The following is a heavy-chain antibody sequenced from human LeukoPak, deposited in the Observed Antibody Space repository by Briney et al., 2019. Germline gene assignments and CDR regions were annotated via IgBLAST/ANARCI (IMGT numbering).Heavy chain of an antibody. J-gene: IGHJ4*02. V-gene: IGHV3-23*01. Sequence: GGSLRLSCAASGLTFSSFAMNWVRQAPGKGLEWVSTMSGDATSTYYADSVKGRFTISRDNSKNTLYLQMNSLRADDTAVYYCAKRTSGSSWYSSDSWGQGTLVTVSS. CDR3: AKRTSGSSWYSSDS. D-gene: IGHD6-13*01. CDR1: GLTFSSFA. CDR2: MSGDATST.